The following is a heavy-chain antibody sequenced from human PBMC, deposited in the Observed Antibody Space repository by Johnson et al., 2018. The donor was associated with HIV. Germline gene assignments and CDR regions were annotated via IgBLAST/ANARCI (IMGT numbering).Heavy chain of an antibody. Sequence: QVQLVESGGGVVQPGRSLKLSCAASGFTFSSYGMHWVRQAPGKGLEWVAVISYDGSNKYYADSVKGRFTISRDNAKNTLYLQMHSLRAEDTAVYYCAKLTIFGVVPPNEGDAFVIWGQGTMVIVSS. D-gene: IGHD3-3*01. CDR1: GFTFSSYG. J-gene: IGHJ3*02. V-gene: IGHV3-30*18. CDR3: AKLTIFGVVPPNEGDAFVI. CDR2: ISYDGSNK.